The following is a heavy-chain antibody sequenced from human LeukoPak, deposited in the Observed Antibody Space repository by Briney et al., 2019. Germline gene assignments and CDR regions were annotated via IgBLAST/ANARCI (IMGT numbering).Heavy chain of an antibody. Sequence: PGGSLRLSCAASGFTFSSYAMHWVRQAPGKGLGWVAVISYDGSNKYYADSVKGRFTISRDNSKTTLYLQMNSLRAEDSAVYYCAIAPVVVVAANDYWGQGTLVTVSS. V-gene: IGHV3-30-3*01. J-gene: IGHJ4*02. CDR2: ISYDGSNK. D-gene: IGHD2-15*01. CDR1: GFTFSSYA. CDR3: AIAPVVVVAANDY.